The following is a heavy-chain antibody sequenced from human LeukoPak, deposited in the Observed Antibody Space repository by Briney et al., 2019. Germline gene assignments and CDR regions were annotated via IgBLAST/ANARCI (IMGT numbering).Heavy chain of an antibody. CDR1: GFTFSSFA. CDR3: ARSGLNRFDY. V-gene: IGHV3-23*01. J-gene: IGHJ4*02. CDR2: FSGSGGST. Sequence: GGSLRLSCVVSGFTFSSFAMSWVRQAPGKGLEWVSTFSGSGGSTYYADSVKGRFSISRDNSKNTLYLQMNSLRDEDTAAYYCARSGLNRFDYWGQGTLVTVSS. D-gene: IGHD2-15*01.